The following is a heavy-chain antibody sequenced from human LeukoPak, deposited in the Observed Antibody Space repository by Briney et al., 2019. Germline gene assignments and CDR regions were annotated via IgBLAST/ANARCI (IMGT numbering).Heavy chain of an antibody. CDR3: ARGGREDCGGDCYSCTYFDY. V-gene: IGHV4-4*02. Sequence: SETLSLTCTVSGGSISSGNWWSWVRQPPGKGLEWIGEIYHSGSTNYNPSLQSRVTISVDRSENQFSLKLTSVTAADTAVYYCARGGREDCGGDCYSCTYFDYWGQGTLVTVSS. D-gene: IGHD2-21*02. CDR1: GGSISSGNW. CDR2: IYHSGST. J-gene: IGHJ4*02.